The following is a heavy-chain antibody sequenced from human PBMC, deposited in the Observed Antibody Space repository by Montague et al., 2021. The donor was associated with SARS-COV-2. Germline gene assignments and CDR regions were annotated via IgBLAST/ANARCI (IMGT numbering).Heavy chain of an antibody. CDR2: IYHRGAS. J-gene: IGHJ3*01. V-gene: IGHV4-39*01. CDR1: GGSINSSTYY. D-gene: IGHD1-1*01. Sequence: SETLSLTCIVSGGSINSSTYYWAWIRQPPGKGLEWIATIYHRGASWSDPSLRSRVTISADTSRNQFNLKLTSVTAADMGLYYCARRVTRGAFDVWGQGTMVTVSS. CDR3: ARRVTRGAFDV.